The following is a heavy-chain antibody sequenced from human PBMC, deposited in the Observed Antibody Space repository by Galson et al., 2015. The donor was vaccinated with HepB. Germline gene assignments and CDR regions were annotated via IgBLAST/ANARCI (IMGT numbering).Heavy chain of an antibody. CDR1: GFTFSNSA. CDR3: ASDSCSTTSCPRSYDY. CDR2: ISFDGSNK. J-gene: IGHJ4*02. V-gene: IGHV3-30-3*01. Sequence: SLRLSCAASGFTFSNSAMHWVRQAPGEGLEWVAVISFDGSNKYYADSVKGRFTISRDDSKNTVYLQVDSLRVEDTAVYFCASDSCSTTSCPRSYDYWGQGTLVTVSS. D-gene: IGHD2-2*01.